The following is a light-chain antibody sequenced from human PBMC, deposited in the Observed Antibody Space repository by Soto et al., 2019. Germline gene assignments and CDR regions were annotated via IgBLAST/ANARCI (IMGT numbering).Light chain of an antibody. V-gene: IGKV3-11*01. CDR3: HQRSDWPLT. CDR2: DAS. Sequence: EIVLTQSPGTLSLSPGERATLSCRASQSVSNYLDWFQQKPGQAPRLLIYDASNRATGIPARFSGSGSGTDFTLTITSLDPEDIATYYCHQRSDWPLTFGGGTKVDIK. J-gene: IGKJ4*01. CDR1: QSVSNY.